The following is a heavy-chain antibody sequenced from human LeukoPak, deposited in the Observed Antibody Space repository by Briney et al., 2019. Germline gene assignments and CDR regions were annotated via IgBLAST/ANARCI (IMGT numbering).Heavy chain of an antibody. V-gene: IGHV4-4*02. CDR1: LDSTTSNF. Sequence: SETLSLTCTVSLDSTTSNFWSWVRQPPGKGLEWIGEIHRSGSPNYNPSLQSRVTISIDRSRNPIVLELSSVTAADTAVYYCAREILGGFNPGAYWAQGTLVTVSS. D-gene: IGHD1-14*01. CDR3: AREILGGFNPGAY. CDR2: IHRSGSP. J-gene: IGHJ4*02.